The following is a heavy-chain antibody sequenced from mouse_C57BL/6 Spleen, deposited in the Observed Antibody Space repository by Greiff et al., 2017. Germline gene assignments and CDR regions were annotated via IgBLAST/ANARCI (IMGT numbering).Heavy chain of an antibody. CDR3: ARWIWGGLDYFDY. V-gene: IGHV1-76*01. J-gene: IGHJ2*01. CDR1: GYTFTDYY. CDR2: IYPGSGNT. Sequence: QVQLQQSGAELVRPGASVKLSCKASGYTFTDYYINWVKQRPGQGLEWIARIYPGSGNTYYNEKFKGKATLTAEKSSSTAYMQLSSLTSEDSAVYFCARWIWGGLDYFDYWGQGTTLTVSS. D-gene: IGHD1-1*02.